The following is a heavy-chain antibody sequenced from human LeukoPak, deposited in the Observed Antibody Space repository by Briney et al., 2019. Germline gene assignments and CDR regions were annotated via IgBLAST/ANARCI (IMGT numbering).Heavy chain of an antibody. CDR3: ARDQLSIFGVVLAAMDV. CDR1: GGSISSGRYY. D-gene: IGHD3-3*01. Sequence: SETLSLTCTVSGGSISSGRYYWSWIRQPAGKGLEWIGRIYTSGSTNYNPSLKSRVTISVDTSKNQFSLKLSSVTAADTAVYYCARDQLSIFGVVLAAMDVWGQGTTVTVSS. J-gene: IGHJ6*02. V-gene: IGHV4-61*02. CDR2: IYTSGST.